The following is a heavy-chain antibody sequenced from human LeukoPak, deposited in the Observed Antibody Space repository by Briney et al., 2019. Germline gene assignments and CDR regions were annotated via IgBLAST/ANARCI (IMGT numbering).Heavy chain of an antibody. D-gene: IGHD6-19*01. CDR3: AALYSSGWYYFDY. V-gene: IGHV4-30-2*01. CDR2: NYYSGST. Sequence: SETLSLTCTFSGRSISSCGYSGSWIRQPPGKGVEWIGYNYYSGSTYYNPSLKSRVNISVDRSKNQFSLKLSSLTAADTAVYYCAALYSSGWYYFDYWGQGTLVTVSS. J-gene: IGHJ4*02. CDR1: GRSISSCGYS.